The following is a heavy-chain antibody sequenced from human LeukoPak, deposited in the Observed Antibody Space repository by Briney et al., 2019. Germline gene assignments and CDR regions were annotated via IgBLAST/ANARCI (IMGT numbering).Heavy chain of an antibody. J-gene: IGHJ5*02. CDR1: GYTFTSYG. Sequence: ASVKVSCKASGYTFTSYGISWVRQAPGQGLEWMGWISAYNGNTNYAQKLQGRVTMTTDTSTSTAYMELRSLRSDDTAVYYCARVGNYDYVWGSYREYNWFDPWGQGTLVTVSS. V-gene: IGHV1-18*01. CDR2: ISAYNGNT. CDR3: ARVGNYDYVWGSYREYNWFDP. D-gene: IGHD3-16*02.